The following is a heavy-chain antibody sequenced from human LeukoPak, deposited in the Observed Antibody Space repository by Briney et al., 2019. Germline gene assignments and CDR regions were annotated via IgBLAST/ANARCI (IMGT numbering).Heavy chain of an antibody. CDR2: IIPIFGTA. CDR1: GGTFSSYA. D-gene: IGHD3-22*01. J-gene: IGHJ5*02. CDR3: ARDYYDSCGYPPPNCFDP. Sequence: SVKVSCKASGGTFSSYAISWVRQAPGQGLEWMGGIIPIFGTANYAQKFQGRVTITTDESTSTAYMELSSLRSEDTAVYYCARDYYDSCGYPPPNCFDPWGQGTLVTVSS. V-gene: IGHV1-69*05.